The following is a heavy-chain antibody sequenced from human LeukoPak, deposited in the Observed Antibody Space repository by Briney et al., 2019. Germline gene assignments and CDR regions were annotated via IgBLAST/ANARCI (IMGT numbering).Heavy chain of an antibody. Sequence: SETLSLTCTVSGGSISSYYWSWIRQPPGKGLEWIGYIYYSGSTYYNPSLKSRVTISVDTSKNQFSLKLSSVTAADTAVYYCARVGDYGDYAYYYYYMDVWGKGTTVTVSS. D-gene: IGHD4-17*01. V-gene: IGHV4-59*12. CDR2: IYYSGST. CDR1: GGSISSYY. J-gene: IGHJ6*03. CDR3: ARVGDYGDYAYYYYYMDV.